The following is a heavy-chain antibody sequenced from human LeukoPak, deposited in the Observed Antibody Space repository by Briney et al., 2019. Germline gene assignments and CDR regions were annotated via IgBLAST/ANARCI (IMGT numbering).Heavy chain of an antibody. CDR1: GFTFSSYA. V-gene: IGHV3-23*01. J-gene: IGHJ5*02. D-gene: IGHD3-3*01. CDR3: AKDAYTPVLEWFSPVFDNWFDP. CDR2: ISGSGGST. Sequence: PGGSLRLSCAASGFTFSSYAMSWVRQAPGKGLEWVSAISGSGGSTYYADSVKGRFTISRDNSKNTLYLQMNSLRAEDTAVYYCAKDAYTPVLEWFSPVFDNWFDPWGQGTLVTVSS.